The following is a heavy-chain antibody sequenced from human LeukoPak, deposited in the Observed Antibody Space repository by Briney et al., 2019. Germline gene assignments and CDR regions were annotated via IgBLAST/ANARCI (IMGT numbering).Heavy chain of an antibody. J-gene: IGHJ5*02. CDR2: ISGSGGST. CDR3: AKGGSSGWYLSNWFDP. V-gene: IGHV3-23*01. D-gene: IGHD6-19*01. CDR1: GFTFSSYA. Sequence: GGSLRLSCAASGFTFSSYAMSCVRQAPGKGLEWVSAISGSGGSTHYADSVKGRFTISRDNSKNTLYPQMNSLRADDTAVYYCAKGGSSGWYLSNWFDPWGQGTLVTVSS.